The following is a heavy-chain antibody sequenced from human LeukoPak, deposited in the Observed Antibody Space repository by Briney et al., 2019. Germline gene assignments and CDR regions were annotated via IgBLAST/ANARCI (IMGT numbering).Heavy chain of an antibody. CDR3: ARDVSPPGGVSYNWFDP. J-gene: IGHJ5*02. Sequence: SETLSLTCTVSGGSISSYYWSWIRQPAGKGLEWIGRIYTSGSTNYNPSLKSRVTMSVDTSKNQSSLKLSSVTAADTAVYYCARDVSPPGGVSYNWFDPWGQGTLVTVSS. V-gene: IGHV4-4*07. CDR2: IYTSGST. CDR1: GGSISSYY. D-gene: IGHD2-8*02.